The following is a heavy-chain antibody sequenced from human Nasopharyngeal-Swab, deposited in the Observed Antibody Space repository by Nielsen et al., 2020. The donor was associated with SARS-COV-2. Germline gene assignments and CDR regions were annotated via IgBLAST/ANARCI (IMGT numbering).Heavy chain of an antibody. D-gene: IGHD2-21*02. V-gene: IGHV3-23*01. J-gene: IGHJ4*02. Sequence: GGSLRLSCAASGFSFSTYAMSWVRQAPGKGLEWVASITSRGDRTYYGDSVKGRFTIFRENYKNTLYLQLNSLRAEDTARYYCARFSRCDDDCPSDYWGQGTLVTVSS. CDR1: GFSFSTYA. CDR3: ARFSRCDDDCPSDY. CDR2: ITSRGDRT.